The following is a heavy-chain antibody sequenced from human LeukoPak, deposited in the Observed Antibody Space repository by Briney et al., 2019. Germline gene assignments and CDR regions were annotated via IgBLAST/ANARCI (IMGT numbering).Heavy chain of an antibody. D-gene: IGHD3-3*02. Sequence: GESLKISCKGSGNSAAFKWIAWVRRMPGRGLEWMGIIYSGDSDTRYSPSFQGQVTISVDKSIYTAYLQWSSLKASDTAIYYCAGREGFSDTRNWFDPWGQGTLVTVSS. CDR1: GNSAAFKW. J-gene: IGHJ5*02. CDR3: AGREGFSDTRNWFDP. CDR2: IYSGDSDT. V-gene: IGHV5-51*01.